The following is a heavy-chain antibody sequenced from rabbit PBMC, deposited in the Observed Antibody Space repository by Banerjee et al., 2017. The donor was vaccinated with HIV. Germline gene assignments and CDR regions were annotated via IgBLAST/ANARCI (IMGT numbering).Heavy chain of an antibody. V-gene: IGHV1S40*01. CDR3: ARDLDGVIGWNFGW. CDR2: IYAGSSGST. D-gene: IGHD1-1*01. J-gene: IGHJ4*01. CDR1: GIDFSSSYY. Sequence: QSLEESGGDLVKPGASLTLTCKASGIDFSSSYYMCWVRQAPGKGLEWIACIYAGSSGSTYYASWAKGRFTISKTSSTTVTLQMTSLTAADTATYFCARDLDGVIGWNFGWWGPGTLVTVS.